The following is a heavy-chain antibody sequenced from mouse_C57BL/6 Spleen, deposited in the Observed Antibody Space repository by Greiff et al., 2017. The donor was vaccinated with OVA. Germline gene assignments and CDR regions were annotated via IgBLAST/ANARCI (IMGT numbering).Heavy chain of an antibody. J-gene: IGHJ4*01. CDR1: GYAFSSYW. Sequence: VQLQQSGAELVKPGASVTISCKASGYAFSSYWMHWVKQRPGKGLEWIGQIYPGDGDTTYNGKFKGKATLTADKSSSTSYMQLSSLTSEDSAVYFCARWNDYDAMDYWGQGTSVTVSS. CDR2: IYPGDGDT. CDR3: ARWNDYDAMDY. V-gene: IGHV1-80*01.